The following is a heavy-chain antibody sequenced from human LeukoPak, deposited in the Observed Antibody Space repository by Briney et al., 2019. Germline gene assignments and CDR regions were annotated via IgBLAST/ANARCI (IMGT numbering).Heavy chain of an antibody. D-gene: IGHD6-6*01. V-gene: IGHV3-30*03. CDR1: GFTFSSCG. Sequence: GGSLRLSCAASGFTFSSCGMNWVRQAPGKGLEWVAVISYDGGNKYYADSVKGRFTISRDNAKNSLYLQMNSLRDEDTAVYYCARVYGSSTYYYYYGMDVWGQGTTVTVSS. CDR2: ISYDGGNK. J-gene: IGHJ6*02. CDR3: ARVYGSSTYYYYYGMDV.